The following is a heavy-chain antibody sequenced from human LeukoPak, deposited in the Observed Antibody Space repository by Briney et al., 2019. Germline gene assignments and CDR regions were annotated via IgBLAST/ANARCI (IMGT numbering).Heavy chain of an antibody. Sequence: GASVKVSCKASGYTFTGYYMHWVRQAPGQGLEWMGWINPNSGGTNYAQKFQGRVTMTRDTSISTAYMELSRLGSDDTAVYYCATSSIAARRSYYYMDVWGKGTTVTVSS. D-gene: IGHD6-6*01. CDR1: GYTFTGYY. CDR2: INPNSGGT. CDR3: ATSSIAARRSYYYMDV. J-gene: IGHJ6*03. V-gene: IGHV1-2*02.